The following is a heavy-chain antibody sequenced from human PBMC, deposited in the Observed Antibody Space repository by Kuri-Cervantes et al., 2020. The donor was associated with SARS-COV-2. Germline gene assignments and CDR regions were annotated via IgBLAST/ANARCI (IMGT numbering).Heavy chain of an antibody. D-gene: IGHD6-19*01. CDR3: AKDVVSKKFSGWYYFDY. Sequence: GGSLRLSCAASGFTFSSYAMSWVRQAPGKGLEWVSAISGSGGSTYYADSVKGRFTISRDNSKNTLYLQMNSLRAEDTAVYYCAKDVVSKKFSGWYYFDYWGQRTLVTVSS. CDR1: GFTFSSYA. J-gene: IGHJ4*02. CDR2: ISGSGGST. V-gene: IGHV3-23*01.